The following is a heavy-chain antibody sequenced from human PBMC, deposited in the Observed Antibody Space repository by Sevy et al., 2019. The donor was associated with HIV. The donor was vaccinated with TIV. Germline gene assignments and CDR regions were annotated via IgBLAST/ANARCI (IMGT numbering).Heavy chain of an antibody. CDR3: ARGSGWYDY. J-gene: IGHJ4*02. CDR2: ISSSSSYI. CDR1: GFTFSSYS. Sequence: GGSLRLSCAASGFTFSSYSMNWVRQAPGKGLEWVSSISSSSSYIYYEDSVKGRFTISRDNAKNSLYLQMNSLRAEDTAVYYCARGSGWYDYWGQGTLVTVSS. V-gene: IGHV3-21*01. D-gene: IGHD6-19*01.